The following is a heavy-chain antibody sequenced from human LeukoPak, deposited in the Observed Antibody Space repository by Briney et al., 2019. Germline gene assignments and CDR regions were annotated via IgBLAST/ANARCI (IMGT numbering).Heavy chain of an antibody. J-gene: IGHJ3*02. V-gene: IGHV3-73*01. D-gene: IGHD3-10*02. CDR3: TRLPETRSVVQPFDI. Sequence: GGSLKLSCAASGFALSGSGVHWVRQASGKALEWVGRLRSRDINYATEYVESVKGRFSISRDDSKNTAYLEMNSLKTEDTAVYYCTRLPETRSVVQPFDIWGQGTLVTVSS. CDR2: LRSRDINYAT. CDR1: GFALSGSG.